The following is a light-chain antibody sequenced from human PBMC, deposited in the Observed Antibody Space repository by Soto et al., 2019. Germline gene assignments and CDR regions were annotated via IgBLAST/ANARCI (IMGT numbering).Light chain of an antibody. V-gene: IGLV2-14*01. J-gene: IGLJ2*01. CDR1: SSDVGGYNY. CDR3: SSYTSSSTLVV. CDR2: DVS. Sequence: QSARTQPASVSGSPGQSITLSCTGTSSDVGGYNYVSWYQQHPGKAPKLMIYDVSNRPSGVSNRFSGSKSGNTASLTISGLQAEDEADYYCSSYTSSSTLVVFGGGTKLTVL.